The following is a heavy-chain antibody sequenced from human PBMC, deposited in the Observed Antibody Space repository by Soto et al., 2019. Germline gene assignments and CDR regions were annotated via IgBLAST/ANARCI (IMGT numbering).Heavy chain of an antibody. D-gene: IGHD3-22*01. Sequence: PSETLSLTCAVYGGSLSGYYWSWIRQPPGKGLEWIGEMFHGGSTNYSPSLKSRVTISVDTSRNQFSLELSSVTAADTAVYYCARPRYHSHTFYYHFDSWGQGSLVTVSS. J-gene: IGHJ4*02. V-gene: IGHV4-34*12. CDR1: GGSLSGYY. CDR2: MFHGGST. CDR3: ARPRYHSHTFYYHFDS.